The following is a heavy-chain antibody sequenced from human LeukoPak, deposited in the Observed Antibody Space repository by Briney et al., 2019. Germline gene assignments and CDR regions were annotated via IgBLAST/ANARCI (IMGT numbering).Heavy chain of an antibody. CDR1: GFSFSSYP. CDR3: AKDYCRDGNCPFPFLDS. V-gene: IGHV3-23*01. Sequence: SGGSLRLSCVASGFSFSSYPMNWVRQAPGKGLEWVSIITGTGGRYYGDSVKGRFILSRDNSKNTVYMQMSSLRAEDTATYYCAKDYCRDGNCPFPFLDSWGQGTLVTVSS. J-gene: IGHJ4*02. D-gene: IGHD2-15*01. CDR2: ITGTGGR.